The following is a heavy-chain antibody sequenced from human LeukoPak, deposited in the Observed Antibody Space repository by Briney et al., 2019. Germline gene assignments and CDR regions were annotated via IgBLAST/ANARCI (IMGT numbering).Heavy chain of an antibody. Sequence: SETLSLTCTVSGGSISSHYWSWIRQPPGKGLEWIGYIYYSGSTNYNPSLKSRVTISVDTSKNQFSLKLSSVTAADTAVYYCARSGSERDYFDYCGQGTLVTVSS. CDR3: ARSGSERDYFDY. CDR2: IYYSGST. J-gene: IGHJ4*02. CDR1: GGSISSHY. V-gene: IGHV4-59*11. D-gene: IGHD1-26*01.